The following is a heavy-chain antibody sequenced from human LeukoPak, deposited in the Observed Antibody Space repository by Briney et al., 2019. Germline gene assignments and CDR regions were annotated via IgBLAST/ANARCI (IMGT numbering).Heavy chain of an antibody. CDR2: ISGSGGNT. D-gene: IGHD3-22*01. V-gene: IGHV3-23*01. J-gene: IGHJ4*02. CDR3: AKRGGYYEVDY. Sequence: GGSLRLSCAASGFTFSNYAMTWVRQAPGKGLEWVSGISGSGGNTYYADSVKGRFTISRDNSKNTLYLQMNSLRAEDTAVYYCAKRGGYYEVDYWGQGTLVTVSS. CDR1: GFTFSNYA.